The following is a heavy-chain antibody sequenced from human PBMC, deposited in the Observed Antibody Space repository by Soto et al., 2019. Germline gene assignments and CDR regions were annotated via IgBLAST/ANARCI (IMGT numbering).Heavy chain of an antibody. V-gene: IGHV4-30-4*01. Sequence: SETLSLTCTVSGGSISSGDYYWSWIRQPPGKGLEWIGYIYYSGSTYYNPSLKSRVTISVDTSKNQFSLKLSSVTAADTAVYYCARVGDIYCSGGSCFTPWFDPCGEGTLVTVSS. J-gene: IGHJ5*02. CDR3: ARVGDIYCSGGSCFTPWFDP. D-gene: IGHD2-15*01. CDR1: GGSISSGDYY. CDR2: IYYSGST.